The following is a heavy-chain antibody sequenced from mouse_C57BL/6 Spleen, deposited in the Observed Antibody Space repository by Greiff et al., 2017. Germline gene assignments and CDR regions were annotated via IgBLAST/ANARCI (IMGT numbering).Heavy chain of an antibody. CDR1: GYAFSSSW. CDR2: IYPGDGDT. J-gene: IGHJ3*01. D-gene: IGHD2-5*01. CDR3: AREYSNYVFAY. V-gene: IGHV1-82*01. Sequence: VMLVESGPELVKPGASVKISCKASGYAFSSSWMNWVKQRPGKGLEWIGRIYPGDGDTNYNGKFKGKATLTADKSSSTAYMQLSSLTSEDSAVYFCAREYSNYVFAYWGQGTLVTVSA.